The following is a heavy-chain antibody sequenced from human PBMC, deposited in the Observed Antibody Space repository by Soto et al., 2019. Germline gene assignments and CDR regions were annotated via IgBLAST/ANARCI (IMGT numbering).Heavy chain of an antibody. Sequence: EVQVVESGGGLVQPGGSLRLSCAASGVTVSDHYVDWVRQAPGKGLEWVGRTRNKANRYITEYAASLKARFSISRDGSTMSVNPRMNTPKTEETGVYYCVIWPRKGLNPWGQGNLVTVPA. J-gene: IGHJ4*02. CDR2: TRNKANRYIT. CDR1: GVTVSDHY. V-gene: IGHV3-72*01. CDR3: VIWPRKGLNP. D-gene: IGHD3-10*01.